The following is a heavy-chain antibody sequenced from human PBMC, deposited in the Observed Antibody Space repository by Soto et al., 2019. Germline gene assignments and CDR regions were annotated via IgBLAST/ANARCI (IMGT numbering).Heavy chain of an antibody. CDR1: GGTFSSYA. Sequence: GASVKVSCKASGGTFSSYAISWVRQAPGQGLEWMGGIIPIFGTANYAQKFQGRVTITADKSTSTAYMELSSLRSGGTAVYYCARDASSGYYYTAFDIWGQGTMVTVSS. D-gene: IGHD3-22*01. V-gene: IGHV1-69*06. J-gene: IGHJ3*02. CDR3: ARDASSGYYYTAFDI. CDR2: IIPIFGTA.